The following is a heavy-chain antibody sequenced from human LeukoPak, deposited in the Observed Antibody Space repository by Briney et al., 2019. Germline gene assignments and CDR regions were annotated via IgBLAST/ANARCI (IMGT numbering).Heavy chain of an antibody. Sequence: SETLSLTCAVYGGSFSGYYWSWIRQPPGKGLEWIGEINHSGSTNYNPSLKSRVTISVDTSKNQFSLKLSSVTAADTAVYYCARGRIRGLVGATKQTYFDYWGQGTLVTVSS. D-gene: IGHD1-26*01. CDR2: INHSGST. CDR1: GGSFSGYY. V-gene: IGHV4-34*01. CDR3: ARGRIRGLVGATKQTYFDY. J-gene: IGHJ4*02.